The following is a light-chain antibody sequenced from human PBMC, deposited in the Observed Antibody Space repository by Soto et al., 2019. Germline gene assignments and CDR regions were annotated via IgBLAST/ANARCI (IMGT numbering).Light chain of an antibody. J-gene: IGLJ2*01. CDR2: EVG. CDR1: SIDVGAYNY. Sequence: QSALTQFASVSGSPGQSITISCTGTSIDVGAYNYVSWYQQHPDKAPKLLIYEVGNRPSGVSFRFSGSKSGNTASLTISGLQAEDEADYYCSSYAGSLVVFGGGTKVTVL. CDR3: SSYAGSLVV. V-gene: IGLV2-14*01.